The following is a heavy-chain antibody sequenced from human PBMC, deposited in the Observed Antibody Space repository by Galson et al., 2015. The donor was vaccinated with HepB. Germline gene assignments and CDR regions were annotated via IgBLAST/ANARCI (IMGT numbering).Heavy chain of an antibody. CDR3: ASSSDPTRNWHFDL. D-gene: IGHD6-19*01. CDR2: IYGGGDT. CDR1: GLIVSNNY. J-gene: IGHJ2*01. V-gene: IGHV3-66*02. Sequence: SLRLSCAASGLIVSNNYMTWVRQAPGKGLEWVSLIYGGGDTTYADSGRGRFTISRDISKSTLYVQMTSLTTEGTAVYYCASSSDPTRNWHFDLWGRGTLVIVSS.